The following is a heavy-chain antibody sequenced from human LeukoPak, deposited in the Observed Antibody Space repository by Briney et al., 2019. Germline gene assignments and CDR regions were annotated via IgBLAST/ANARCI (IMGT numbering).Heavy chain of an antibody. V-gene: IGHV3-23*01. D-gene: IGHD2-2*01. Sequence: GGSLRLSCAASGFTFHNNGMSWVRQAPGKGLEWVSAISGSSRSTYHAESVKGRFTISRDNSKNTLFLQMNSLRAEDTAVYYCGKDVPSAYFDYWGQGTLVTVSS. CDR3: GKDVPSAYFDY. J-gene: IGHJ4*02. CDR1: GFTFHNNG. CDR2: ISGSSRST.